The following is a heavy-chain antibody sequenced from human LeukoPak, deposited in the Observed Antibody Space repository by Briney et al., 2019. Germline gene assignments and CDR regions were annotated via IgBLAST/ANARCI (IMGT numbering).Heavy chain of an antibody. CDR2: ISSSSSTI. V-gene: IGHV3-48*01. D-gene: IGHD6-13*01. Sequence: GGSLRLSCAASGFTFSSYSMNWVRQAPGKGLEWVSYISSSSSTIYYADSVKGRFTISRDNAKNSLYLQMNSLRAEDTAVYYCARGQYLYSSSWYDAFDIWGQGTMVTVSS. CDR1: GFTFSSYS. CDR3: ARGQYLYSSSWYDAFDI. J-gene: IGHJ3*02.